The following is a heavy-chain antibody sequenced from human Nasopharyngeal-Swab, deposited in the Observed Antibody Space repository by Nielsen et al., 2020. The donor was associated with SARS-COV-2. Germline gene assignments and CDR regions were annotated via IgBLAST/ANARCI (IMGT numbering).Heavy chain of an antibody. Sequence: VRQAPGKGLEWVSTIANGGTTTYYADSVRGRFTISRDNSKNTLYLQMNSLRAEDTAVYYCARDEGRGRYYGSGSPTLDYWGQGTLVTVSS. V-gene: IGHV3-NL1*01. CDR2: IANGGTTT. CDR3: ARDEGRGRYYGSGSPTLDY. J-gene: IGHJ4*02. D-gene: IGHD3-10*01.